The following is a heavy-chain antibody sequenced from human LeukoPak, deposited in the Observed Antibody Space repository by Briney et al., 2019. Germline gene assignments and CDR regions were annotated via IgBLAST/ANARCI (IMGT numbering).Heavy chain of an antibody. V-gene: IGHV3-7*01. J-gene: IGHJ5*02. D-gene: IGHD5-24*01. CDR2: INQDGSEK. CDR3: ARDVATISNWFDP. Sequence: GGSLRLSCAASGFTSSSYWMSWVRQAPGKGLEWVANINQDGSEKYYVDSVKGRFTISRDNAKNSLYLQMNSLRAEDTAVYYCARDVATISNWFDPWGQGILVTVSS. CDR1: GFTSSSYW.